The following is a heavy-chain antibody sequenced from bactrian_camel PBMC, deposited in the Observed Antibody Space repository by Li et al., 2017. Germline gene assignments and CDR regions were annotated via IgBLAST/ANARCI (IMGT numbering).Heavy chain of an antibody. D-gene: IGHD5*01. Sequence: HVQLVESGGGSVHSGGSLRLSCAASGDTSRIATRAWFRQATGKEREAVAAIVRGSHTDYHAAVKGRFTISQDTPKNTVYLQMNSLKPEDTAMYYCAAAPAPIWGNRLQAHDFGYWGQGTQVTVS. CDR3: AAAPAPIWGNRLQAHDFGY. CDR1: GDTSRIAT. V-gene: IGHV3S53*01. CDR2: IVRGSHT. J-gene: IGHJ6*01.